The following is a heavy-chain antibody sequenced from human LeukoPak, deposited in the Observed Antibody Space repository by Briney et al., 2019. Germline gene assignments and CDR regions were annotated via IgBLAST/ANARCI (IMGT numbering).Heavy chain of an antibody. CDR1: GGSISSYY. CDR2: IYRTGST. Sequence: KPSETLSLTCNVSGGSISSYYWSWIRQPPGKGLEWIGYIYRTGSTNYNPSLKSRVTISADTSKSQFSLSLSSVTAADTAVYYCARHSGAGTGFVYWGQGTLVTVSS. V-gene: IGHV4-59*08. J-gene: IGHJ4*02. D-gene: IGHD6-19*01. CDR3: ARHSGAGTGFVY.